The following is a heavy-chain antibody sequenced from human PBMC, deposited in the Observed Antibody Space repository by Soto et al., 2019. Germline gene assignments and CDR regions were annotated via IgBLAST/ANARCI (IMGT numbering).Heavy chain of an antibody. CDR3: ARDSYNDYSNNWFDP. Sequence: GGSLRLSCAASGFTFSSYSMNWVRQAPGKGLEWVSYISSSSSTIYYADSVKGRFTISRDNAKNSLYLQMNSLRDEDTAVYYCARDSYNDYSNNWFDPWGQGTQVTVSS. J-gene: IGHJ5*02. V-gene: IGHV3-48*02. D-gene: IGHD4-4*01. CDR2: ISSSSSTI. CDR1: GFTFSSYS.